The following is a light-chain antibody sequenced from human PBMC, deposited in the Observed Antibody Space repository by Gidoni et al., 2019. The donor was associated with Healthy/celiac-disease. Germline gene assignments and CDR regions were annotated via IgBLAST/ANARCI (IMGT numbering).Light chain of an antibody. CDR3: QQSYSTPRT. CDR1: QTISSY. V-gene: IGKV1-39*01. J-gene: IGKJ3*01. CDR2: AAS. Sequence: DIQMPQSPSSLSASVGDRVTITCRASQTISSYLNWYQHTPGKAPKLLIYAASSSQSGVPSRFSGRGSGTDFTLTISSLQPEDFATYYCQQSYSTPRTFGPGTKVDIK.